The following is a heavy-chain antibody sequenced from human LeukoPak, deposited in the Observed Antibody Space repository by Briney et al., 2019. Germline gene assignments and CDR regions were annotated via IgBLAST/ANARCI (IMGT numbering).Heavy chain of an antibody. CDR2: INHSGST. D-gene: IGHD2-2*02. Sequence: PSETLSLTCAVYGGSFSGYYWSWIRQPPGKGLEWIGEINHSGSTNYNPSLKSRVTISVDTSKNQFSLKLSSVTAADTAVYYCARSFGGYCSSTSCYNFDYWGQGTRVTVSS. CDR3: ARSFGGYCSSTSCYNFDY. V-gene: IGHV4-34*01. CDR1: GGSFSGYY. J-gene: IGHJ4*02.